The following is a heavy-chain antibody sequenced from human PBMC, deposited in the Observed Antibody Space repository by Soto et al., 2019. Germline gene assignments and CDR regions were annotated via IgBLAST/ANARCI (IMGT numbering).Heavy chain of an antibody. CDR3: ARDRGIAAAGNWFDP. J-gene: IGHJ5*02. Sequence: SETLSLTCIVSGGSISRGGYYWSWIRQHPGKGLEWIGYIYYSGSTYYNPSLKSRVTISVDTSKNQFSLKLSSVTAADTAVYYCARDRGIAAAGNWFDPWGQGTLVTVSS. V-gene: IGHV4-31*03. CDR2: IYYSGST. CDR1: GGSISRGGYY. D-gene: IGHD6-13*01.